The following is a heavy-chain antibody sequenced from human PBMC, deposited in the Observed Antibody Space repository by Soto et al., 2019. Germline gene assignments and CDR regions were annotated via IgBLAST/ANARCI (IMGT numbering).Heavy chain of an antibody. CDR1: GYTFTSYY. CDR2: INPSGGST. J-gene: IGHJ6*02. CDR3: AVGYCSSTSCYRFLGYYGMDV. D-gene: IGHD2-2*01. Sequence: GASVKVSCKASGYTFTSYYMHWVRQAPGQGLEWMGIINPSGGSTSYAQKFQGRVTMTRDTSTSTVYMELSSLRSEDTAVYYCAVGYCSSTSCYRFLGYYGMDVWGQGTTVTVS. V-gene: IGHV1-46*01.